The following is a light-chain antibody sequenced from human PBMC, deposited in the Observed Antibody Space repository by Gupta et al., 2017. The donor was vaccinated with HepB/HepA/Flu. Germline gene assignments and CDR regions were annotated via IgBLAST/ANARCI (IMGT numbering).Light chain of an antibody. CDR3: QQYNDYWRLT. CDR2: KAS. V-gene: IGKV1-5*03. J-gene: IGKJ4*01. CDR1: QNIGSW. Sequence: LQITQSPSTLSSSVGDRVTITCRASQNIGSWLVWYQQKPGKDPNLLIHKASSLESGVPSRFSGSGSGTEFTITINSLQPADFATYYCQQYNDYWRLTFGGGTKVEIK.